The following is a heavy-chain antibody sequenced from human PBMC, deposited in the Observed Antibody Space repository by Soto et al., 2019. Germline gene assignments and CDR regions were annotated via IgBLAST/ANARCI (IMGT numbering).Heavy chain of an antibody. V-gene: IGHV3-11*06. CDR3: ATTVTVRTFDY. CDR2: ISSSSSYT. D-gene: IGHD4-17*01. J-gene: IGHJ4*02. Sequence: QVQLVESGGGLVKPGGSLRLSCAGSGFTFSDYYMSWIRQAPGKGLEWVSYISSSSSYTNYADSVKGRFTISRDNAKNSLYLQMNSLRAEDTAVYYCATTVTVRTFDYWGQGTLVTVSS. CDR1: GFTFSDYY.